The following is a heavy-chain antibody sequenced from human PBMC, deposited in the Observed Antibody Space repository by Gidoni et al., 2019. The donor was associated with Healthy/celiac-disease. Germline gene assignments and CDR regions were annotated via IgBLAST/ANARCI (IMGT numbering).Heavy chain of an antibody. CDR3: ARDPNIVVVPAATAFDI. Sequence: QVQLVESGGGVVQPGRSLRLSCAASGFTFSSYAMHWVRQAPGKGLEWVAVISYDGSNKYYADSVKGRFTISRDNSKNTLYLQMNSLRAEDTAVYYCARDPNIVVVPAATAFDIWGQGTMVTVSS. CDR1: GFTFSSYA. D-gene: IGHD2-2*01. CDR2: ISYDGSNK. V-gene: IGHV3-30-3*01. J-gene: IGHJ3*02.